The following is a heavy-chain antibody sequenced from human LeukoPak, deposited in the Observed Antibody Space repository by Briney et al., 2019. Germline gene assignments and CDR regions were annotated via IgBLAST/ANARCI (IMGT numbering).Heavy chain of an antibody. J-gene: IGHJ4*02. CDR1: GYTFTGYY. Sequence: RASVKVSCKASGYTFTGYYMHWVRQAPGQGLEWMGWINPNSGGTNYAQKFQGRVTMTRDTSISTAYMELSRLRSDDTAVYYCANFIYYASTLDDYWGQGTLVTVSS. V-gene: IGHV1-2*02. CDR2: INPNSGGT. CDR3: ANFIYYASTLDDY. D-gene: IGHD2-2*01.